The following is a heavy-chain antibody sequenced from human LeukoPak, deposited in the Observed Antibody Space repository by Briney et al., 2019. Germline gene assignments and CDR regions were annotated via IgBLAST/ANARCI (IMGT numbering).Heavy chain of an antibody. V-gene: IGHV3-73*01. CDR1: GFTFSGSA. D-gene: IGHD5-12*01. Sequence: PGGSLRLSCAASGFTFSGSAMHWVRQASGKGLEWVGRIRSKANSYATAYAVSVKGRFTISRDDSKNTAYLQMNSLKTEDTAVYYCTRLRGYSGYDPGYWGQGTLVTVSS. CDR2: IRSKANSYAT. J-gene: IGHJ4*02. CDR3: TRLRGYSGYDPGY.